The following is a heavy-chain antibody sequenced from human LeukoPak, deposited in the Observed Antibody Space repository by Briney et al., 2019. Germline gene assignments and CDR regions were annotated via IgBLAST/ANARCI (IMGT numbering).Heavy chain of an antibody. CDR2: ISAYNGNT. V-gene: IGHV1-18*01. CDR3: ARGSSKGYYYYYMDV. CDR1: GYTFTSYG. D-gene: IGHD6-13*01. J-gene: IGHJ6*03. Sequence: ASVKVSCKASGYTFTSYGISWVRQAPGQGLEWMGWISAYNGNTNYAQKFQGRVTITADKSTSTAYMELSSLRSEDTAVYYCARGSSKGYYYYYMDVWGKGTTVTVSS.